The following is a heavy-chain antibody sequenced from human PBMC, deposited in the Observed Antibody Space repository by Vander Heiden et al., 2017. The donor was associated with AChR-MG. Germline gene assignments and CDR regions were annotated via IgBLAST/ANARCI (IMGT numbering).Heavy chain of an antibody. V-gene: IGHV3-21*01. D-gene: IGHD2-8*02. CDR3: ARAGEKITAGSGWFDP. CDR2: ISSSSSYI. J-gene: IGHJ5*02. CDR1: GFTFSSYS. Sequence: EVQLVESGGGLVKPGGSLRLSCAASGFTFSSYSMNWVRQAAGKGLEGVASISSSSSYIYYADSVKGRFTISRDNAKNSLYLQMNSLRAEDTAVYYCARAGEKITAGSGWFDPWGQGTLVTVSS.